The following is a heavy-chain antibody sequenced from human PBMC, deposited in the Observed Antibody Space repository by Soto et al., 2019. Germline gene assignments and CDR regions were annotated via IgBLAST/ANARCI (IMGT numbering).Heavy chain of an antibody. CDR2: IYPGDSDT. CDR3: ARPRGSGKDAFEI. CDR1: GYNFTNYW. J-gene: IGHJ3*02. D-gene: IGHD3-10*01. V-gene: IGHV5-51*01. Sequence: PGESLKISCKGSGYNFTNYWIGWVRQMPGKGLESMGIIYPGDSDTRYSPSFQGQVTISADKSISTAYLQWSSLKASDTAMYYCARPRGSGKDAFEIWGQGTMVTVSS.